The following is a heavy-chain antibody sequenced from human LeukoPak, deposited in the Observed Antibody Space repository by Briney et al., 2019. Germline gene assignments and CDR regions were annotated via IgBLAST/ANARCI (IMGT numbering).Heavy chain of an antibody. J-gene: IGHJ4*02. CDR2: IYYSGST. V-gene: IGHV4-59*01. D-gene: IGHD4-17*01. CDR1: GGPITGYY. Sequence: KPSETLSLTRTVSGGPITGYYWSWIRQPPGKGLEWIGYIYYSGSTNYNPSLRSRVTMSVDKSRDQFSLKVNSVTAMDTAVYYCARYDGDDNNFDYWGQGTLVTVSS. CDR3: ARYDGDDNNFDY.